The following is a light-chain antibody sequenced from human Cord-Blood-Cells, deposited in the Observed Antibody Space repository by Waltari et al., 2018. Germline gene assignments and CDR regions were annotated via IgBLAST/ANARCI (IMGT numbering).Light chain of an antibody. Sequence: ELVMTQSPATLSVSPGERATLSCRASQSVSSNLAWYQQKPGQAPRLLIYGESTRATGIPARFSGSGSGTEFTLTISSLQSEDFAVYYCQQYNNWWTFGQGTKVEIK. CDR3: QQYNNWWT. J-gene: IGKJ1*01. V-gene: IGKV3-15*01. CDR1: QSVSSN. CDR2: GES.